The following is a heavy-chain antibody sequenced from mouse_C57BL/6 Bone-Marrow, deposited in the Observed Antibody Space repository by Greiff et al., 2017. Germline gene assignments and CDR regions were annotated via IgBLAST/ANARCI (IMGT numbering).Heavy chain of an antibody. CDR3: TDYYGSSYDYYAMDY. D-gene: IGHD1-1*01. Sequence: QVQLQQSGAELVRPGASVTLSCKASGYTFTDYEMHWVKQTPVHCLEWIGAIDPETGGTAYNQKFKGKAILTADKSSSTAYMELRSLTSEDSAVYYCTDYYGSSYDYYAMDYWGQGTSVTVSS. CDR2: IDPETGGT. V-gene: IGHV1-15*01. CDR1: GYTFTDYE. J-gene: IGHJ4*01.